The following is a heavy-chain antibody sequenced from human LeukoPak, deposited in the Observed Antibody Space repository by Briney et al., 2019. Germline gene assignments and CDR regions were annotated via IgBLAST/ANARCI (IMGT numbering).Heavy chain of an antibody. CDR3: ARGGGANIASAGKGY. V-gene: IGHV3-48*01. CDR2: ISSSGSTI. Sequence: GGSLRLTCAASGFTLSSYSMNWVRQAPGKGLEWLSYISSSGSTIYYADSVKGRFTISRDKGKNSLYLQMNSLRAEDTAVYYCARGGGANIASAGKGYWGQGNLVPVSS. D-gene: IGHD6-13*01. CDR1: GFTLSSYS. J-gene: IGHJ4*02.